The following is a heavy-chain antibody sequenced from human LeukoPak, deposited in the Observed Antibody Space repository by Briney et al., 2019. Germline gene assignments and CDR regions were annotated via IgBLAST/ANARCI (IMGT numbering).Heavy chain of an antibody. CDR1: GYTFTGYY. V-gene: IGHV1-2*02. Sequence: APVKASCKASGYTFTGYYMHWVRQAPGQGLEWMGWMNPNGGGTHSAQKFQGRVTMTRDTSISTAYMELSRLTSDDTAMYYCARDGGLDYWGQGTLVTVSS. CDR3: ARDGGLDY. CDR2: MNPNGGGT. J-gene: IGHJ4*02. D-gene: IGHD4-23*01.